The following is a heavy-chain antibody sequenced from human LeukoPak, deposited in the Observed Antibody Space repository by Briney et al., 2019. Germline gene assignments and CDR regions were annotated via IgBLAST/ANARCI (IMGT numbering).Heavy chain of an antibody. Sequence: PGGSLRLSCAASGFTVSINYMSWIRQAPGKGLEWVSVNSSGSTYYADSVKGRFTISRDNSKNTLYLQMNSLRAEDTAVYYCARSEPSGRYYINWGQGTLVTVSS. CDR2: NSSGST. CDR3: ARSEPSGRYYIN. CDR1: GFTVSINY. D-gene: IGHD1-26*01. J-gene: IGHJ4*02. V-gene: IGHV3-53*01.